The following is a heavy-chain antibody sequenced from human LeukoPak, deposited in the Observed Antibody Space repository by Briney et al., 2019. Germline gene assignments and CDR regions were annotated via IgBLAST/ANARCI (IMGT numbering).Heavy chain of an antibody. CDR3: AREGGDDSSGYEIGRLDY. V-gene: IGHV1-46*01. CDR2: INPSGGST. Sequence: ASVKVSCKASGYTFTSYYMHWVRQAPGQGLEWMGIINPSGGSTSYAQKFQGRVTMTRDTSTSTVYMELSSLRSEDTAVYYCAREGGDDSSGYEIGRLDYWGQGTLVTVSS. CDR1: GYTFTSYY. J-gene: IGHJ4*02. D-gene: IGHD3-22*01.